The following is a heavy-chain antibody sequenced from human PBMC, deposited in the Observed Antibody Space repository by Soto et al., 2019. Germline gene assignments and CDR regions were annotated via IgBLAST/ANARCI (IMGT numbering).Heavy chain of an antibody. CDR1: GGSFSGYY. Sequence: QVQLQQWGAGLLKPSETLSLTCAVYGGSFSGYYWSWIRQPPGKGLEWIGEINHSGSTNYNPSLMSRVTISVDTSKNQFSLKLSSVTAADTAVYYCARGTPYIWGSYRPSYYYYYMDVWGKGTTVTVSS. CDR2: INHSGST. CDR3: ARGTPYIWGSYRPSYYYYYMDV. D-gene: IGHD3-16*02. J-gene: IGHJ6*03. V-gene: IGHV4-34*01.